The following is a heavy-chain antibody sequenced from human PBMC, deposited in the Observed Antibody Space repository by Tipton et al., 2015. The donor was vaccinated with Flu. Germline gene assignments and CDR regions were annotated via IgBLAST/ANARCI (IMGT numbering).Heavy chain of an antibody. D-gene: IGHD1-26*01. J-gene: IGHJ6*02. V-gene: IGHV3-30*18. Sequence: RSLRLSCVASGFTFSGYGMHWVRQAPGKGLEWVAVIAYDGINKWYAESVKRRFTISRDNSKNTLYLQMNSLRAEDTAVYYCAKDVPDAYNLVGAIGASFYGMDVWGQGTTVTVSS. CDR1: GFTFSGYG. CDR2: IAYDGINK. CDR3: AKDVPDAYNLVGAIGASFYGMDV.